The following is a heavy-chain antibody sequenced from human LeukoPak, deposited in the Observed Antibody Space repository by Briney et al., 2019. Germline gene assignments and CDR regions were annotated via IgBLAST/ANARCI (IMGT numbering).Heavy chain of an antibody. Sequence: SETLSLTCTVSGGSISRGSYYWSWIRQPPGKGLEWIGYIYYSGSTNYNPSLKSRVTISVDTSKNQFSLKLSSVTAADTAVYYCARDPRSSGYCSGGSCSDWFDPWGQGTLVTVSS. CDR3: ARDPRSSGYCSGGSCSDWFDP. CDR2: IYYSGST. CDR1: GGSISRGSYY. D-gene: IGHD2-15*01. J-gene: IGHJ5*02. V-gene: IGHV4-61*01.